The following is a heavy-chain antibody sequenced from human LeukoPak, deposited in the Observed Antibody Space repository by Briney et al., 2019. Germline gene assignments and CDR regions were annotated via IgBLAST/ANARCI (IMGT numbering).Heavy chain of an antibody. V-gene: IGHV3-74*01. CDR2: ISSEGSST. Sequence: GGSLRLSCAASGFTFSSYWMHWVRQAPGKGLVWVSRISSEGSSTSYAASVKGRFTISRDNAKNTLYLQMNSLRAEDTAIYYCAGTLSGSYYVGDYWGQGTLVTVSS. CDR1: GFTFSSYW. J-gene: IGHJ4*02. D-gene: IGHD1-26*01. CDR3: AGTLSGSYYVGDY.